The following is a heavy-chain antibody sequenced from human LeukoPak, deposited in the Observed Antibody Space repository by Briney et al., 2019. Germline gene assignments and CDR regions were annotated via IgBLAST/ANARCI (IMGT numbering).Heavy chain of an antibody. CDR2: ISYDGSNK. Sequence: GRSLSLSCAVSGFTFSGYAMHWVRQAPGKGLEWVAVISYDGSNKYYADSVKGRFTISRDNSKNRLSLQMNSLRAEATAVYDCARGGGYSYGYDNPFDYWGQGTLVTVST. D-gene: IGHD5-18*01. V-gene: IGHV3-30*01. J-gene: IGHJ4*02. CDR3: ARGGGYSYGYDNPFDY. CDR1: GFTFSGYA.